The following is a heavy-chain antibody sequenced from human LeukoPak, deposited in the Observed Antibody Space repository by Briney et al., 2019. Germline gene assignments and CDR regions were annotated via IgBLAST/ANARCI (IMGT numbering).Heavy chain of an antibody. V-gene: IGHV4-4*02. D-gene: IGHD3-10*01. Sequence: SGTLSLTCAVSSGSISGDHWWTWVRQAPGKGLEWIGEIYLSGITNYNPSLRGRVTLSVDKSKDQLSLKLTSVTVADTAVCFCARGIRGISKHWGQGTLVTVSS. CDR3: ARGIRGISKH. CDR2: IYLSGIT. J-gene: IGHJ4*02. CDR1: SGSISGDHW.